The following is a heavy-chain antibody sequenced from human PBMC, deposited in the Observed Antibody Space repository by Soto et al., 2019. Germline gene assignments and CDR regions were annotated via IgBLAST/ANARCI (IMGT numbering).Heavy chain of an antibody. J-gene: IGHJ6*03. CDR1: GYTFTSYG. D-gene: IGHD2-2*01. CDR2: ISAYNGNT. V-gene: IGHV1-18*01. CDR3: ARAKTGLVPAAMTWVVPYYYYYYMDV. Sequence: ASVKVSCKASGYTFTSYGISWVRQAPGQGLGWMGWISAYNGNTNYAQKLQGSVTMTTDTSTSTAYMELRSLRSDDTAVYYCARAKTGLVPAAMTWVVPYYYYYYMDVWAKGTTVTVSS.